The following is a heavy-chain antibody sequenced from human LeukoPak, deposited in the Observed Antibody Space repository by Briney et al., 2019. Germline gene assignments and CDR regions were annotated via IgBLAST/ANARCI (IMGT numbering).Heavy chain of an antibody. CDR3: ARGRGGWYFYFDY. CDR1: GGSFSGYY. Sequence: SETLSLTCAVYGGSFSGYYWSWIRQPPGKGLEWIGEINHSGSTNYNPSLKSRVTISVDTSKNQFSLKLSSVTAADTAVYYCARGRGGWYFYFDYWGQGTLVTVSS. CDR2: INHSGST. J-gene: IGHJ4*02. D-gene: IGHD6-19*01. V-gene: IGHV4-34*01.